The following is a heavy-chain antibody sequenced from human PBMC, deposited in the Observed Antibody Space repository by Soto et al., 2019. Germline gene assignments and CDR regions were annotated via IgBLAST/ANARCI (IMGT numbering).Heavy chain of an antibody. Sequence: SGGSLRLSCAASGFTFSSYSMNWVRQAPGKGLEWVSSISSSSSYIYYADSVKGRFTISRDNAKNSLYLQMNSLRAEDTAVYYCARSCCHWPFDYWGQGTLVTVSS. CDR2: ISSSSSYI. CDR1: GFTFSSYS. CDR3: ARSCCHWPFDY. J-gene: IGHJ4*02. V-gene: IGHV3-21*01. D-gene: IGHD1-1*01.